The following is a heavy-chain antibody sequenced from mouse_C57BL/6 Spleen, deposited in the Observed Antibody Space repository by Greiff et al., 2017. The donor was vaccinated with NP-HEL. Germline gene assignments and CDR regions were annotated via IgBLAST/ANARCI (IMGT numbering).Heavy chain of an antibody. Sequence: VQLQQSGPELVKPGASVKISCKASGYTFTDYYMNWVKQSHGKSLEWIGDINPNNGGTSYNQKFKGKATLTVDKSSSTAYMELRSLTSEDSAVYYGARTPGGSSYFYAMDYWGQGTSVTVSS. CDR2: INPNNGGT. J-gene: IGHJ4*01. CDR1: GYTFTDYY. D-gene: IGHD1-1*01. CDR3: ARTPGGSSYFYAMDY. V-gene: IGHV1-26*01.